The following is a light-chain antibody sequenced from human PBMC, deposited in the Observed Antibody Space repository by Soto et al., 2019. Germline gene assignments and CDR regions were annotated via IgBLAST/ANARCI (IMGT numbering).Light chain of an antibody. CDR2: DAS. CDR1: LSVSGNY. Sequence: PGERAPLSCRASLSVSGNYLAWYQQKPGQAPRLLIYDASNRATGIPARFSGSGSGTDFTLTISSLEPEDFAVYYCQQRSNWSITFGQGTRLEIK. CDR3: QQRSNWSIT. V-gene: IGKV3-11*01. J-gene: IGKJ5*01.